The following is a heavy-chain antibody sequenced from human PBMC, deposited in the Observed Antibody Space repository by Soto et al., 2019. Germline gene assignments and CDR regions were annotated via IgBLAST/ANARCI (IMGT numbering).Heavy chain of an antibody. CDR3: ARRYSSGWYSGPIDY. J-gene: IGHJ4*02. CDR1: GYTFTSYY. V-gene: IGHV1-46*01. D-gene: IGHD6-19*01. CDR2: INPSGGST. Sequence: ASVKVSCKASGYTFTSYYMHWVRQAPGQGLEWMGIINPSGGSTSYAQKFQGRVTMTRDTSTSTVYMELSSLRSEDTAVYYCARRYSSGWYSGPIDYWGQETLVTVSS.